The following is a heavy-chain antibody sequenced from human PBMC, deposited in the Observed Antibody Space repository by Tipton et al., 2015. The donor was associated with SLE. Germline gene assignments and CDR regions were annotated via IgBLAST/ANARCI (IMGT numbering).Heavy chain of an antibody. V-gene: IGHV3-30*19. CDR1: GFTFSGYG. J-gene: IGHJ6*02. CDR2: IWYDGSKK. D-gene: IGHD2-15*01. CDR3: SASLLPLYGMDV. Sequence: SGFTFSGYGMHWVRQAPGKGLEWVAVIWYDGSKKYYADSVKGRFTISRDNSKNTLYLQMNSLRAEDTAVYYCSASLLPLYGMDVWGQGTTVTVSS.